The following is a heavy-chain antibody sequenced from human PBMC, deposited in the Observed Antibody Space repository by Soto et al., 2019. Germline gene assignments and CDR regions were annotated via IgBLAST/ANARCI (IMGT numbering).Heavy chain of an antibody. D-gene: IGHD6-6*01. V-gene: IGHV4-30-2*01. CDR2: IYHSGST. CDR3: ARAAVGSSSPFDY. CDR1: GGSISSGGYS. J-gene: IGHJ4*02. Sequence: PSETLSLTCAVSGGSISSGGYSWSWIRQPPGKGLEWIGYIYHSGSTYYNPSLKSRVTISVDRSKNQFSLKLSSVTAADTAVYYCARAAVGSSSPFDYWGQGTLVTVSS.